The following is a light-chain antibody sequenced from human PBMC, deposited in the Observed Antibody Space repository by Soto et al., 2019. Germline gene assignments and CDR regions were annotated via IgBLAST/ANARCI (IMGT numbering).Light chain of an antibody. Sequence: DIEMTQSPSSLSASVGDRVTITCRASQGISNYLAWYQQRPGKVPKLLIYDASTLQSGVPSRFSGSGSGTDFTLTISSLQPEDVATYYCQKYDSAPSTFGQGTEVEIK. CDR3: QKYDSAPST. J-gene: IGKJ1*01. V-gene: IGKV1-27*01. CDR2: DAS. CDR1: QGISNY.